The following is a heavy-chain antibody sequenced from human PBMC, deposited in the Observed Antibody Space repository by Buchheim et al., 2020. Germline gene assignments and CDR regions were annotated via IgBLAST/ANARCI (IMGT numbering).Heavy chain of an antibody. CDR3: ARDRVDTAMVPHLGY. Sequence: EVQLVESGGGLVKPGGSLRLSCAASGFTFSSYSMNWVRQATGKGLEWVSSISSSSSYIYYADSVKGRFTISRDNAKNSLYLQMTSLRAEDTAVYYCARDRVDTAMVPHLGYWGQGTL. J-gene: IGHJ4*02. D-gene: IGHD5-18*01. CDR2: ISSSSSYI. CDR1: GFTFSSYS. V-gene: IGHV3-21*01.